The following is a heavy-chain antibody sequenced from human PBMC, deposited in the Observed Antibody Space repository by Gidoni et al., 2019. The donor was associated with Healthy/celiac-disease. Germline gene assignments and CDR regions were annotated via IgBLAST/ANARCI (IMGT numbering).Heavy chain of an antibody. CDR2: INPSGGST. V-gene: IGHV1-46*01. J-gene: IGHJ3*02. CDR1: GYPFPSYY. Sequence: QVQLVQSGAEVKKPGASVKVSCKASGYPFPSYYMHWVRQAPGQGLEWMGIINPSGGSTSYAQKFQGRVTMTRDTSTSTVYMELSSLRSEDTAVYYCASHYYDSSGYWYAFDIWGQGTMVTVSS. D-gene: IGHD3-22*01. CDR3: ASHYYDSSGYWYAFDI.